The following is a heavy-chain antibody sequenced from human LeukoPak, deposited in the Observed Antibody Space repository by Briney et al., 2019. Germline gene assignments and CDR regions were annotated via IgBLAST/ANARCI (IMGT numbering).Heavy chain of an antibody. CDR3: ARVRWGYSYGYFGY. J-gene: IGHJ4*02. D-gene: IGHD5-18*01. V-gene: IGHV4-34*01. Sequence: SETLSLTCAVYGGSFSGYYWSWIRQPPGKGLEWIGEINHSGSTNYNPSLKSRVTKSVDTSKNQFSLKLSSVTAADTAVYYCARVRWGYSYGYFGYWGQGTLVTVSS. CDR1: GGSFSGYY. CDR2: INHSGST.